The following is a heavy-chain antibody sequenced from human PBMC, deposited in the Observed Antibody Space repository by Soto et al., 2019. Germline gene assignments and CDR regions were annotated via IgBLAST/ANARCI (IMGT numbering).Heavy chain of an antibody. CDR3: ARAYTGQLPRRADYYYALDV. V-gene: IGHV3-13*05. CDR1: GFTFDDNA. J-gene: IGHJ6*02. Sequence: HPGGSLRLSCAVSGFTFDDNAMHWVRQAPEKGLEWVSAIGAARDPYYLGSVKGRFTVSRDNAQKSLYLQMNNLRAEDTAVYYCARAYTGQLPRRADYYYALDVWGRGTPVTVSS. CDR2: IGAARDP. D-gene: IGHD2-2*01.